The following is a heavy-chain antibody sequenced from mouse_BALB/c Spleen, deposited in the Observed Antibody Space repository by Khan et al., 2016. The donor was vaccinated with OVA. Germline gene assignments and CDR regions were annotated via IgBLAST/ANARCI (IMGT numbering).Heavy chain of an antibody. CDR1: GYTITTYW. J-gene: IGHJ2*01. CDR2: INPTSGYT. Sequence: QVQLQQSGAELAKPGASVKMSCKASGYTITTYWLHWVKQRPGQGLEWIGYINPTSGYTDYNEKFKDKATLSAEQSSSTAYMQLSSLTSEDSAVYYCTRDRIDYWGQGTTLTVSS. V-gene: IGHV1-7*01. CDR3: TRDRIDY.